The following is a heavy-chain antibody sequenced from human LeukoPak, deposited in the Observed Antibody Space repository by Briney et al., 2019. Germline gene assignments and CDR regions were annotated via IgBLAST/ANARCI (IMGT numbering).Heavy chain of an antibody. J-gene: IGHJ6*03. V-gene: IGHV1-2*02. CDR3: ARDPGSSSQTYYCYYMDV. CDR1: GYTFTGYY. Sequence: ASVKVSCRASGYTFTGYYMHWVRQAPGQGLEWMGWINPNSGGTNYAQKFQGRVTMTRDTSISTAYMELSRLRSDDTAVYYCARDPGSSSQTYYCYYMDVWGKGTTVTVSS. CDR2: INPNSGGT. D-gene: IGHD6-6*01.